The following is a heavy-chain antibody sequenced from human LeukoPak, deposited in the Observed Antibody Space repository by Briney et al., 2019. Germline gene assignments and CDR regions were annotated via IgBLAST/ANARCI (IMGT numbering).Heavy chain of an antibody. J-gene: IGHJ4*02. Sequence: GGSLRLSCAASGFTFSSYGMSWVRQAPGKGLEWVSAISGSGGSTYYADSVKGRFTISRDNSKNTLYLQMNSLRAEDTAVYYCAKDDAGGYAKCGDYFDYWGQGTLVTVSS. V-gene: IGHV3-23*01. CDR3: AKDDAGGYAKCGDYFDY. CDR1: GFTFSSYG. CDR2: ISGSGGST. D-gene: IGHD5-12*01.